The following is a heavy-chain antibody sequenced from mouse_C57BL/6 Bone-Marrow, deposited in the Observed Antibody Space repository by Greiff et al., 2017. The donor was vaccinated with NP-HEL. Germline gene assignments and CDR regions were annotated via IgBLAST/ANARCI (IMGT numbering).Heavy chain of an antibody. V-gene: IGHV5-12*01. Sequence: EVKLQESGGGLVQPGGSLKLSCAASGFTFSDYYMYWVRQTPEKRLEWVAYISNGGGSTYYPDTVKGRFTISRDNAKNTLYLQMSRLKSEDTAMYYCARHDYYDYDGWFAYWGQGTLVTVSA. D-gene: IGHD2-4*01. CDR2: ISNGGGST. J-gene: IGHJ3*01. CDR3: ARHDYYDYDGWFAY. CDR1: GFTFSDYY.